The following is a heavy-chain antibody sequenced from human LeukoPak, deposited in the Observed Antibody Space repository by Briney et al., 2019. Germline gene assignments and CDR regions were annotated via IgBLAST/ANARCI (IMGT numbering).Heavy chain of an antibody. CDR2: IYSGGST. Sequence: GGSLRLSCAASGFTVSSNYMSWVRQAPGKGLEWASVIYSGGSTYYADSVKGRFTISRDNSKNTVYLQTNSLRAEDTAVYYCAREGLTMVRGADVWGKGTTVTVSS. D-gene: IGHD3-10*01. J-gene: IGHJ6*04. CDR1: GFTVSSNY. CDR3: AREGLTMVRGADV. V-gene: IGHV3-53*01.